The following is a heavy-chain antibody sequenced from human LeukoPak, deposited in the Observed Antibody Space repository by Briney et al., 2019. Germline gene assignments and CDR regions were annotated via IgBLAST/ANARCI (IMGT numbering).Heavy chain of an antibody. D-gene: IGHD3-22*01. V-gene: IGHV3-23*01. Sequence: PGGSLRLSCAASGFTFSSYAMSCVRQAPAKGPDWVSAISGSGGSTYYAESVKGRFTISRDNSKNTLYLKMNSLRAEDTAVYYCEKGGKWLLLRSVDYWGQGTLVTVSS. CDR3: EKGGKWLLLRSVDY. J-gene: IGHJ4*02. CDR2: ISGSGGST. CDR1: GFTFSSYA.